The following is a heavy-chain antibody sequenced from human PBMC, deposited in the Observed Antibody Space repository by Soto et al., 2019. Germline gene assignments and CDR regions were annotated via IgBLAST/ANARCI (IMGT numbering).Heavy chain of an antibody. Sequence: SETLSLTCTVSGGSISSYYWSWIRQPPGKGLEWIGYIYYSGSTNYNPSLKSRVTISVDTSKNQFSLKLSSVTAADTAVYYCARITYYDFWSGYLVGAFDIWGQGTMVTVSS. J-gene: IGHJ3*02. CDR2: IYYSGST. CDR1: GGSISSYY. V-gene: IGHV4-59*01. CDR3: ARITYYDFWSGYLVGAFDI. D-gene: IGHD3-3*01.